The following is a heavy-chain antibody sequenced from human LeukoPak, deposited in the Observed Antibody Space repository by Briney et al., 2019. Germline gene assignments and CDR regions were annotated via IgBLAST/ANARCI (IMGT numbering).Heavy chain of an antibody. Sequence: GGSLRLSCAASEFSVGSNYMTWVRQAPGKGLEWVSLIYSGGSTYYADSVKGRFTISRDNSKNTLYLQMNSLRAEDTAVYYCSRRAVSGSYPDYWGQGTLVTVSS. J-gene: IGHJ4*02. CDR2: IYSGGST. CDR3: SRRAVSGSYPDY. V-gene: IGHV3-66*01. CDR1: EFSVGSNY. D-gene: IGHD1-26*01.